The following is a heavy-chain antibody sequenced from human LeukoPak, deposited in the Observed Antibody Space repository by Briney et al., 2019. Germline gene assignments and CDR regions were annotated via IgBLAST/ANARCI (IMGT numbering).Heavy chain of an antibody. CDR2: IKQDGSQK. CDR1: GFTFSSYG. D-gene: IGHD4-11*01. J-gene: IGHJ4*02. Sequence: GGSLRLSCAASGFTFSSYGMHWVRQAPGKGLEWLANIKQDGSQKYYVDSVKGRFTISRDNAKNSLYLQMNSLGAEDTAVYYCARDRDSNWYPYHDHWSQGTLVSVSS. CDR3: ARDRDSNWYPYHDH. V-gene: IGHV3-7*03.